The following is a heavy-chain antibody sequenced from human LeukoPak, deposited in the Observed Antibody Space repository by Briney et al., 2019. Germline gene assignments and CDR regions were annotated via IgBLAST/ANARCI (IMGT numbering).Heavy chain of an antibody. V-gene: IGHV3-21*01. CDR3: AKDHQLGDD. CDR2: ISSSGTYK. Sequence: GGSLRLSCAVSGFTFSSYSMSWVRQAPGKGLEWVSSISSSGTYKYYADSVKGRFTISRDNAKNSLYLQMNSLRAEDTAVYYCAKDHQLGDDWGQGTLVTVSS. D-gene: IGHD3-16*01. CDR1: GFTFSSYS. J-gene: IGHJ4*02.